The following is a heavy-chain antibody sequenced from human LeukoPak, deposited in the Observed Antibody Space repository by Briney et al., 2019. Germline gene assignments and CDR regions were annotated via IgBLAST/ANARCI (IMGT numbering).Heavy chain of an antibody. CDR3: AKDPEYSSSWSFDY. D-gene: IGHD6-13*01. Sequence: GGSLRLSCVGSGFRFSGYWMSWVRQAPGKGLEWVANIKQDGGERYYVDSVKGRFTISRDNAKNSQYLQMNSLRVEDTAVYYCAKDPEYSSSWSFDYWGQGTLVTVSS. J-gene: IGHJ4*02. V-gene: IGHV3-7*01. CDR1: GFRFSGYW. CDR2: IKQDGGER.